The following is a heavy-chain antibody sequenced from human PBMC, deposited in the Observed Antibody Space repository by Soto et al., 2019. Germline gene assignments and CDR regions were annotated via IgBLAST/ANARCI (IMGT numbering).Heavy chain of an antibody. V-gene: IGHV3-33*01. Sequence: PGGSLRLSGAACGFSFSSYGMHWVRQDPGKGLEWVAVIWYDGSNKYYADSVKGRFTISRDNSKNTLYLQMNSLRAEDTAVYYCARGRGYAFDIWGQGTMVTVSS. D-gene: IGHD3-10*01. CDR1: GFSFSSYG. CDR2: IWYDGSNK. J-gene: IGHJ3*02. CDR3: ARGRGYAFDI.